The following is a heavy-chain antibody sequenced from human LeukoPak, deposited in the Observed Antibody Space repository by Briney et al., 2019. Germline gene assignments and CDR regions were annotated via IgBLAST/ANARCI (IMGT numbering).Heavy chain of an antibody. CDR1: GFTLSSSNY. D-gene: IGHD3-16*01. CDR3: AREISRFGI. Sequence: GGALRLSCAASGFTLSSSNYMNWVLQAQGKGLEWVSGIYTGGTTYYTDSVKGRFTISRDNPNNTLYLQMHSLRAEDTAVYYCAREISRFGIWGQGTLVTVSS. J-gene: IGHJ4*02. CDR2: IYTGGTT. V-gene: IGHV3-66*01.